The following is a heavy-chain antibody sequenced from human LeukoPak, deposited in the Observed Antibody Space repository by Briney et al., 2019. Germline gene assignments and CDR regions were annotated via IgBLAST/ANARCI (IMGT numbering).Heavy chain of an antibody. V-gene: IGHV3-11*06. CDR1: EFTFSDYY. D-gene: IGHD3-9*01. CDR3: ARDLIQYYDILTGYGDY. J-gene: IGHJ4*02. CDR2: ISSSSSYI. Sequence: GGSLRLSCAASEFTFSDYYMSWIRQAPGKGLEWVSSISSSSSYIYYADSVKGRFTISRDNAKNSLYLQMNSLRAEDTAVYYCARDLIQYYDILTGYGDYWGQGTLVTVSS.